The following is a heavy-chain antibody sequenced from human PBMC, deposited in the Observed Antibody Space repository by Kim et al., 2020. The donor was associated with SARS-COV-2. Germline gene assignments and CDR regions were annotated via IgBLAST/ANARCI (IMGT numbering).Heavy chain of an antibody. J-gene: IGHJ4*02. D-gene: IGHD6-6*01. CDR1: GFTFSSYG. CDR2: ISYDGSNK. CDR3: AKRGSSSFFFDY. V-gene: IGHV3-30*18. Sequence: GGSLRLSCAASGFTFSSYGMHWVRQAPGKGLEWVAVISYDGSNKYYADSVKGRFTISRDNSKNTLYLQMNSLRAEDTAVYYCAKRGSSSFFFDYWGQGTL.